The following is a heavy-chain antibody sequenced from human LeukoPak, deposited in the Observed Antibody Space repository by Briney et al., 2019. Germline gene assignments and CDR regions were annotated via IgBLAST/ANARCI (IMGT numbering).Heavy chain of an antibody. CDR1: GFTFSTYW. J-gene: IGHJ4*02. D-gene: IGHD3-22*01. CDR2: IKQYGSEK. CDR3: GRDQYHSSDY. Sequence: GGSLRLSCAVSGFTFSTYWMIWVRQAPGKGLEGVANIKQYGSEKYYVDSVKGRFTISRDNAKNSLYLQMNTLRAEDTAVYYCGRDQYHSSDYWGQGALVTVSS. V-gene: IGHV3-7*01.